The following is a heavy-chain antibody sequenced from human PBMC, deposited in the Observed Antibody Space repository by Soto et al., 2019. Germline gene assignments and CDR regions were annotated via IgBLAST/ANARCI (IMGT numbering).Heavy chain of an antibody. V-gene: IGHV3-64*01. CDR1: GFTLSGYA. CDR3: ARRARPDFYYMHV. J-gene: IGHJ6*03. D-gene: IGHD6-6*01. CDR2: ISSNGVGT. Sequence: EVQLAESGGGLAQPGGSLRLSCAASGFTLSGYAMDWVRQAPGKGLEYVSGISSNGVGTYYANSVQGRFTISRDNSKNTVYLQMGSVRPEDMAVYYCARRARPDFYYMHVWGEGATVTVSS.